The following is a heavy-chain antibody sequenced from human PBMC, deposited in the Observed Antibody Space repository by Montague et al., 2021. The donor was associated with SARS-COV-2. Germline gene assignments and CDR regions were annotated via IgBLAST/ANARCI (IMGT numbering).Heavy chain of an antibody. CDR3: ARMPDQVWLDY. V-gene: IGHV2-70*01. Sequence: PALVKPTQTLTLTCTFSGFSLSTSGMCVSWIRQPPGKALEWLAVIDWDDDKSYSTSLKTRLTISKDTSKNQVVLTMTNMDPVDAAMYYCARMPDQVWLDYWGQGILVTVSS. CDR2: IDWDDDK. J-gene: IGHJ4*02. D-gene: IGHD5-18*01. CDR1: GFSLSTSGMC.